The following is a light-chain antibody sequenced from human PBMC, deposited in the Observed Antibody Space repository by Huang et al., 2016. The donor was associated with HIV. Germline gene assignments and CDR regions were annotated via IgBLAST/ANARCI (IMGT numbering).Light chain of an antibody. CDR2: GAS. V-gene: IGKV3D-15*01. J-gene: IGKJ1*01. CDR1: QGVSNN. CDR3: QHYNNWPPWT. Sequence: EIVMTQSPATLSVSPGERATLSCRASQGVSNNIAWYQQKPGQTPRLLIHGASTRAAGIAAKFSGLGSGTDFTLTITSLHPEDSAVYYCQHYNNWPPWTFGPGTQVEI.